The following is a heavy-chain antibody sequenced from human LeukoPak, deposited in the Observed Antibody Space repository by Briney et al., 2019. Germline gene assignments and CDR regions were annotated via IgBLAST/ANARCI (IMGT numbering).Heavy chain of an antibody. CDR3: ARDYGNAGGLFDY. V-gene: IGHV3-21*01. D-gene: IGHD4-11*01. Sequence: GGSLRLSCAATGFTFSSYSMNWVRQAPGKGLEWVSSISSSSSYIYYADSVKGRFTISRDNAKNSLYLQMNSLRAEDTAVYYCARDYGNAGGLFDYWGQGTLVTASS. CDR1: GFTFSSYS. J-gene: IGHJ4*02. CDR2: ISSSSSYI.